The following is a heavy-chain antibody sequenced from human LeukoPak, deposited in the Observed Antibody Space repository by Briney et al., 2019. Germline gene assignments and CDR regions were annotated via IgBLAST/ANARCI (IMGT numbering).Heavy chain of an antibody. D-gene: IGHD3-16*02. V-gene: IGHV1-18*01. Sequence: ASVKVSCKASGYTFTSYGISWVRQAPGQGLEWMGWISAYNGNTNYAQKLQGRVTMTTDTSTSTAYMELRSLRSDDAAVYYCARVIFGFGGVIVIHAFDIWGQGTMVTVSS. CDR3: ARVIFGFGGVIVIHAFDI. CDR1: GYTFTSYG. CDR2: ISAYNGNT. J-gene: IGHJ3*02.